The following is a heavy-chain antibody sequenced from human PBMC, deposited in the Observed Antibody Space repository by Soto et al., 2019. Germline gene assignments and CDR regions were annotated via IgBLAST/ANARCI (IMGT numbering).Heavy chain of an antibody. V-gene: IGHV3-23*01. D-gene: IGHD6-19*01. CDR3: ARDEPYSSGFSWFDP. CDR2: ISGSGGSS. Sequence: EVQLLESGGGLVQPGGSLRLSCAASGFTFSSYALSWVRQAPGKGLEWVSAISGSGGSSYYADSVKGRFTNSRDNSKNTLYLQMNSLRAEDTAVYYCARDEPYSSGFSWFDPWGQGTLVTVSS. J-gene: IGHJ5*02. CDR1: GFTFSSYA.